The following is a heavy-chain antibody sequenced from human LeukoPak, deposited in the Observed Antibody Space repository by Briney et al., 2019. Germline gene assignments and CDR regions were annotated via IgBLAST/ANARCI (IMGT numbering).Heavy chain of an antibody. CDR2: ISTSRNYI. CDR1: GFTFSTYS. V-gene: IGHV3-21*04. D-gene: IGHD3-22*01. J-gene: IGHJ4*02. Sequence: GGSLRLSCAASGFTFSTYSMNWVRQAPGKGLEWVSSISTSRNYIYYADSVKGRFTISRDNAKNSLYLQMNSLRAEDTALYYCAREVYYDSSGYSPFDYWGQGTLVTVSS. CDR3: AREVYYDSSGYSPFDY.